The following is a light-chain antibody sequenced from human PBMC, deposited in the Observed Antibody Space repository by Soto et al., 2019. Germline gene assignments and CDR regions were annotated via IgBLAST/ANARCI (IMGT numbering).Light chain of an antibody. Sequence: EIVLTQSPATLSLSPGERATLSCRASQSVSSYLAWYQQKPGQAPRLLIYDASNRATGIPARFSGSGSGTDFTLTISSLEPEDFAVYYCQRHNSWPPTWTFGQGTKVEI. CDR1: QSVSSY. V-gene: IGKV3-11*01. CDR2: DAS. CDR3: QRHNSWPPTWT. J-gene: IGKJ1*01.